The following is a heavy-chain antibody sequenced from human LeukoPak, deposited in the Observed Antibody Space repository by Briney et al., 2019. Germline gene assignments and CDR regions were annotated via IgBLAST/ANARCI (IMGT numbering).Heavy chain of an antibody. CDR1: GYTFTSYG. CDR2: ISAYNGNT. CDR3: ARDAPPYSGSYYGAY. Sequence: GASVKVSCKASGYTFTSYGISWVRQAPGQGLEWMGWISAYNGNTNYAQKLQGRVTMTTDTSTSTAYMELRSLRSDDTAVYYCARDAPPYSGSYYGAYWGQGTLVTVSS. J-gene: IGHJ4*02. D-gene: IGHD1-26*01. V-gene: IGHV1-18*01.